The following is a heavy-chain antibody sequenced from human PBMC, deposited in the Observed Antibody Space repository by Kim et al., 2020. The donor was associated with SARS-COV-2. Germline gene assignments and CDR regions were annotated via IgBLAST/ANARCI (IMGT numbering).Heavy chain of an antibody. V-gene: IGHV4-59*01. CDR3: ARVSRSDLVDY. CDR2: T. D-gene: IGHD2-21*02. J-gene: IGHJ4*02. Sequence: TNYSRALTGRVTISVATSKNQFSLKLGSVTAADTAVYYCARVSRSDLVDYWGQGTLVTVSS.